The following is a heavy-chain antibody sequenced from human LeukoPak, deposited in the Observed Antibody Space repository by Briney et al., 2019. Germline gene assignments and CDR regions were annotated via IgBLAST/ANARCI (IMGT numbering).Heavy chain of an antibody. D-gene: IGHD3-10*01. V-gene: IGHV3-23*01. CDR3: AKARSAVRGVIGYFDY. CDR2: ISGSGGST. J-gene: IGHJ4*02. CDR1: GFTFSSYA. Sequence: TGGSLRLSCAASGFTFSSYAMSWVRQAPGKGLEWVSAISGSGGSTYYADSVKSRFTISRDNSKNTLYLQMNSLRAEDTAVYYCAKARSAVRGVIGYFDYWGQGTLVTVSS.